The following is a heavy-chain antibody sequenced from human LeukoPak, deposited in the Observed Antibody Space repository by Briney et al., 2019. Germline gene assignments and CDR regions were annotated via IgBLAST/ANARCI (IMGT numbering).Heavy chain of an antibody. D-gene: IGHD2-2*01. CDR2: IYSGGST. CDR1: GFTVSSNY. V-gene: IGHV3-53*01. J-gene: IGHJ4*02. CDR3: ARDQYCSSTSCAPS. Sequence: GGSLRLSCAASGFTVSSNYMSWVRQAPGKGLEWVSVIYSGGSTYYADSVKGRFTISRDNSKNTLYLQMISLRAEDTAVYYCARDQYCSSTSCAPSWGQGTLVTVSS.